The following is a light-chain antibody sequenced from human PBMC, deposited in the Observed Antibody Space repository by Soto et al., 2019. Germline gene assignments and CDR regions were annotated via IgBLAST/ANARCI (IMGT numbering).Light chain of an antibody. J-gene: IGKJ1*01. CDR3: QQRSNWPPWT. CDR1: QNIGSN. V-gene: IGKV3-15*01. Sequence: ETAMTQSPATLSVSPGERATLSCRASQNIGSNLGWYQQKPGQAPRLLIYDASTRASGIPARFSGSGSGTEFTLTITSLQSEDFAIYFCQQRSNWPPWTFGQGTKVDIK. CDR2: DAS.